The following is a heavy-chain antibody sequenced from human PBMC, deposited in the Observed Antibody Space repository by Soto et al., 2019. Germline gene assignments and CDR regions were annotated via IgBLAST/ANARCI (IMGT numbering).Heavy chain of an antibody. CDR2: IFYSGLT. Sequence: SETLSLTCTVSGGSISSAPSYWAWIRQPPGKGLEWIGHIFYSGLTTYSPSLRSRVSISADTSKNQFSLKLSSMTAADAAVFFCVGFKSSTTLSHWGQGTLVTVSS. CDR3: VGFKSSTTLSH. V-gene: IGHV4-39*01. CDR1: GGSISSAPSY. J-gene: IGHJ4*02. D-gene: IGHD1-26*01.